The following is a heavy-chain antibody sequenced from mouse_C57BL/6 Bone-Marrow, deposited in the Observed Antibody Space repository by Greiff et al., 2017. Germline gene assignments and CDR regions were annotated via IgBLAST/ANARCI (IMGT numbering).Heavy chain of an antibody. D-gene: IGHD2-3*01. CDR1: GYTFTSYG. CDR3: ARNGYYSYYFDY. CDR2: IYPRSGNT. J-gene: IGHJ2*01. V-gene: IGHV1-81*01. Sequence: QVQLQQSGAELARPGASVKLSCKASGYTFTSYGISWVKQRTGQGLEWIGEIYPRSGNTYYNEKFKGKATLTADQSSSTAYMELRSLTSEDSAVYFCARNGYYSYYFDYWGQGTTLTVSS.